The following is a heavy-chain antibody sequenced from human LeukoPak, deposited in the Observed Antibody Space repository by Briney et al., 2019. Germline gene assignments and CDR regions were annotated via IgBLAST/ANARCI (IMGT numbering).Heavy chain of an antibody. J-gene: IGHJ4*02. CDR2: IYYSGST. CDR1: GGSISSSSYY. V-gene: IGHV4-39*07. Sequence: SETLSLTCTVSGGSISSSSYYWGWIRQPPGKGLEWIGSIYYSGSTYYNPSLKSRVTISVDTSKNQFSLKLSSVTAADTAVYYCARDVRTYCYGSGSYSRFDYWGQGTLVTVSS. D-gene: IGHD3-10*01. CDR3: ARDVRTYCYGSGSYSRFDY.